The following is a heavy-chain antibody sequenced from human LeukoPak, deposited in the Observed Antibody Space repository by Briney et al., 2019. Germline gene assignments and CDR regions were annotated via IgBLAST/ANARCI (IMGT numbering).Heavy chain of an antibody. D-gene: IGHD2-2*02. J-gene: IGHJ4*02. CDR2: ISYDGSNK. CDR1: GFTFSSYA. Sequence: GGSLRLSCAASGFTFSSYAMHWVRQAPGKGLEWVAVISYDGSNKYYADSVKGRFTISRDNSKNTLYLQMNSLRAEDTAVYYCARAAGYCSSTSCYTSYYFDYWGQGTLVNVSS. V-gene: IGHV3-30*04. CDR3: ARAAGYCSSTSCYTSYYFDY.